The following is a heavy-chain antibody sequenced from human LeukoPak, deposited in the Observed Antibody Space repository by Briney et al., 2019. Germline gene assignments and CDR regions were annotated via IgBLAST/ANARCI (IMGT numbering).Heavy chain of an antibody. CDR1: GFTFSSYA. D-gene: IGHD6-19*01. CDR2: ISGSGGST. Sequence: GGSLRLSCAASGFTFSSYAMSWVRQAPGKGLEWVSAISGSGGSTYYADSVKGRFTISRDNSKNTLYLQMNSLRAEDTAVYYCAKVLGVYSSGWYYFDYWGQGTLVTVSS. V-gene: IGHV3-23*01. CDR3: AKVLGVYSSGWYYFDY. J-gene: IGHJ4*02.